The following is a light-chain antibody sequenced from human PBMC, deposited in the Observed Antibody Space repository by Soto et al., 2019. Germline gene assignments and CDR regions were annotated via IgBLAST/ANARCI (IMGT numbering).Light chain of an antibody. CDR2: GAS. V-gene: IGKV3-15*01. CDR3: QHYNNWPFT. CDR1: QSVSSN. J-gene: IGKJ2*01. Sequence: PASVSVSPGERATLSCRASQSVSSNLAWYQQKPGQAPSLLIYGASARATGIPARFSGSGSGTEFTLTISNLQSEDFAVYYCQHYNNWPFTFGQGTKVDIK.